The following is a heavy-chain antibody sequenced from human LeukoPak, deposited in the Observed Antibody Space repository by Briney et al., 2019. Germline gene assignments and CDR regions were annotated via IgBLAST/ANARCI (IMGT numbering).Heavy chain of an antibody. CDR1: GGSISSYY. D-gene: IGHD6-13*01. CDR3: ARQPGYSSSWYVDYYYGMDV. V-gene: IGHV4-59*08. J-gene: IGHJ6*02. Sequence: TSETLSLTCTVSGGSISSYYWSWIRQPPGEGLEWIGYIYYSGSTNYNPSLKSRVTISVDTSKNQFSLKLSSVTAADTAVYYCARQPGYSSSWYVDYYYGMDVWGQGTTVTVSS. CDR2: IYYSGST.